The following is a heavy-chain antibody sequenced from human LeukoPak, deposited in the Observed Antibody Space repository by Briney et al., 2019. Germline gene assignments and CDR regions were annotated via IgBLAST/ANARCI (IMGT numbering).Heavy chain of an antibody. CDR1: GYTFTGHY. CDR2: INPNSGGT. J-gene: IGHJ6*03. CDR3: ARSTRTNDYYMDV. Sequence: ASVKVSCKASGYTFTGHYMHWVRQAPGQGLEWMGWINPNSGGTNYAQKFQGRVTMTRDTSISTAYMELSRLRSDDTAVYYCARSTRTNDYYMDVWGKGTTVTVSS. V-gene: IGHV1-2*02. D-gene: IGHD3-3*01.